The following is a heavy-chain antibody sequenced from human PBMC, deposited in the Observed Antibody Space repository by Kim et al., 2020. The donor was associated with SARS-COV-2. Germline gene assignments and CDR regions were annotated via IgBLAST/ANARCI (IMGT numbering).Heavy chain of an antibody. J-gene: IGHJ4*02. V-gene: IGHV3-33*05. CDR2: ISHDGSHE. CDR1: GFTLSTYG. CDR3: ARDIGSGYYSVLGY. D-gene: IGHD3-22*01. Sequence: GGSLRLSCAASGFTLSTYGMHWVRQAPGKGLEWVALISHDGSHEYYPDSVKGRFTISRDTSKNTLYLQMNSLRAEDTATYYCARDIGSGYYSVLGYWGQGTLVTVSS.